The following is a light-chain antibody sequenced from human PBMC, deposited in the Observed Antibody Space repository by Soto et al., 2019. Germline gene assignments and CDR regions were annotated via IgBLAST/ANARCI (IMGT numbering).Light chain of an antibody. Sequence: EVVMTQSPATLSVSPGERATLSCRASQSVSSNLAWYQQKPGQAPRLPIYGASIRATGIPARFSGSGSGTEFTLTISSLQSEDFAVYYCQQYNNWPLTFGQGTKVDIK. CDR3: QQYNNWPLT. J-gene: IGKJ1*01. CDR2: GAS. V-gene: IGKV3D-15*01. CDR1: QSVSSN.